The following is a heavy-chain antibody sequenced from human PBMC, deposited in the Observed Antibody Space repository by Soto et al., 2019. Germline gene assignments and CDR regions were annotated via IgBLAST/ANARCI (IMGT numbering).Heavy chain of an antibody. CDR1: GGSVKIGVYY. D-gene: IGHD2-21*01. CDR3: ARNHGLWWLDY. Sequence: SECIALSCTFCGGSVKIGVYYWSWIRQPPGKGLEWIGYIYYSGSTNYNPSLKSRVTISVDTSKNQFSLKLSSVTAADTAVYYCARNHGLWWLDYSGQAPLVTVYS. V-gene: IGHV4-61*08. J-gene: IGHJ4*02. CDR2: IYYSGST.